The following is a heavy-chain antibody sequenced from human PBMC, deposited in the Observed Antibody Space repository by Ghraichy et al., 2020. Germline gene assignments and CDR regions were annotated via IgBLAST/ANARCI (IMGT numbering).Heavy chain of an antibody. V-gene: IGHV4-39*01. D-gene: IGHD2-21*01. CDR3: ARLFAAGPGYWFDP. J-gene: IGHJ5*02. Sequence: SETLSLTCTVSGGSISSSSYYWGWIRQPPRKGLEWIGSIYYSGSTYYNPSLKSRVTISVDTSKNQFSLKLSSVTAADTAVYYCARLFAAGPGYWFDPWGQGTLVTVSS. CDR2: IYYSGST. CDR1: GGSISSSSYY.